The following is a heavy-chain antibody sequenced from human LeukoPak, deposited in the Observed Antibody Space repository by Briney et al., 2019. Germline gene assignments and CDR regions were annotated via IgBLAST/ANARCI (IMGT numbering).Heavy chain of an antibody. D-gene: IGHD6-19*01. CDR2: IYSGGST. CDR1: GFTVSSND. Sequence: GGSLRLSCAASGFTVSSNDMSWVRQAPGKGLEWVSVIYSGGSTYYADSVKGRFTISRHNSKNTLYLQMNSLRAEDTAVYYCARGYSSGWYAFDYWGQGTLVTVSS. J-gene: IGHJ4*02. V-gene: IGHV3-53*04. CDR3: ARGYSSGWYAFDY.